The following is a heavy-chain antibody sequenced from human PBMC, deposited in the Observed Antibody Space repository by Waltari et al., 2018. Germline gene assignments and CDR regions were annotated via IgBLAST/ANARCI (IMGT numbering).Heavy chain of an antibody. CDR2: IIPMFGTS. J-gene: IGHJ6*02. D-gene: IGHD3-22*01. CDR1: GGTFSRYA. V-gene: IGHV1-69*01. CDR3: ARWGDSSGYWDYYYYGMDV. Sequence: QVQLVQSGAEVKKPGSSVKVSCKASGGTFSRYAISWVRQAPGQGLEWMGGIIPMFGTSNYAQKFQGRVIITADESTSTAYMELSSLRSEDTAVYYCARWGDSSGYWDYYYYGMDVWGQGTTVTVSS.